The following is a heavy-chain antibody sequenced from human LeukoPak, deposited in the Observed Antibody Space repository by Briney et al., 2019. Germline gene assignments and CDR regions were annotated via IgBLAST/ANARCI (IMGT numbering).Heavy chain of an antibody. CDR3: ARQVRAAGGVWFDP. Sequence: PSETLSLTCTVSGGSFSSYYWSWIRQPPGKGLEWIGYIYYSGSTNYNPSLKSRVTISVDTSKNQFSLKLSSVTAADTAVYYCARQVRAAGGVWFDPWGQGTLVTVSS. CDR2: IYYSGST. V-gene: IGHV4-59*08. J-gene: IGHJ5*02. D-gene: IGHD3-10*01. CDR1: GGSFSSYY.